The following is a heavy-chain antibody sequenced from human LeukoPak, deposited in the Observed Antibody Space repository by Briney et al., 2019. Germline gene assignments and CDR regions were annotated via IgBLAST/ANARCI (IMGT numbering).Heavy chain of an antibody. Sequence: ASVKVSFKVSGYTLTELSMHWVRQAPGKGLEWMGGFDPEDGETIYAQKFQGRVTMTEDTSTDTAYMELSSLRSEDTAVYYCATDFISHYYDSSLDYWGQGTLVTVSS. V-gene: IGHV1-24*01. CDR3: ATDFISHYYDSSLDY. D-gene: IGHD3-22*01. CDR2: FDPEDGET. CDR1: GYTLTELS. J-gene: IGHJ4*02.